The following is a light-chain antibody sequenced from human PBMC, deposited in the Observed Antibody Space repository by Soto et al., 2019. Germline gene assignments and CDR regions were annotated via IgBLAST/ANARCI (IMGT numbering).Light chain of an antibody. CDR1: SSDIGGYNS. Sequence: QSALTQPPSASGSPGQSVTISCTGTSSDIGGYNSVSWYQQHPGKAPRLMIYEVNKRPSGVPDRFSGSKSGYTASLTVSGLQTEDEADYYCCSYVGASIYVFGTGTKLTVL. CDR3: CSYVGASIYV. V-gene: IGLV2-8*01. J-gene: IGLJ1*01. CDR2: EVN.